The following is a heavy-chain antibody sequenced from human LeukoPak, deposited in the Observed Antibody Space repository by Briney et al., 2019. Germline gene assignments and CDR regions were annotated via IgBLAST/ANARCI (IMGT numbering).Heavy chain of an antibody. CDR3: ARRQYCSGGDCYSGAFDI. CDR1: GYRFNTYW. J-gene: IGHJ3*02. Sequence: GESLKISCKGSGYRFNTYWIAWVRQMPGKGLEWMGIIYPGDSDTRYSPPFQGQVSISADESINTAYLQWSSLKASDTAIYYCARRQYCSGGDCYSGAFDIWGQGTMVTVSS. V-gene: IGHV5-51*01. D-gene: IGHD2-15*01. CDR2: IYPGDSDT.